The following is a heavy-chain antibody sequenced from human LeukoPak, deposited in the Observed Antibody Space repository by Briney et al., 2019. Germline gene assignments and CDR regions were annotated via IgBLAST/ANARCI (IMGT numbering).Heavy chain of an antibody. CDR1: GFSFSSYG. V-gene: IGHV3-64*01. CDR3: ARGNFDY. Sequence: GRSLRLSCAASGFSFSSYGIHWVRQAPGKGLEYVSAISSNGGSTYYANSVKGRFTISRDNSKNTLYLQMGSLRAEDMAVYYCARGNFDYWGQGTLVTVSS. J-gene: IGHJ4*02. CDR2: ISSNGGST.